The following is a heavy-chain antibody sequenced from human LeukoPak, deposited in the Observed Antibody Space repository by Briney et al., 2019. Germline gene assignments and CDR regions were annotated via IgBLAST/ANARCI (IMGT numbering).Heavy chain of an antibody. Sequence: ASVKVSCKASGYTFTGYYMHWVRQAPGQGLEWMGWINPNSGGTNYAQKFQGRVTMTRDTSISTAYIELSRLRSDDTAVYYCARDQDIVVVVAATPLYYYYGMDVWGQGTTVTVSS. D-gene: IGHD2-15*01. V-gene: IGHV1-2*02. J-gene: IGHJ6*02. CDR1: GYTFTGYY. CDR2: INPNSGGT. CDR3: ARDQDIVVVVAATPLYYYYGMDV.